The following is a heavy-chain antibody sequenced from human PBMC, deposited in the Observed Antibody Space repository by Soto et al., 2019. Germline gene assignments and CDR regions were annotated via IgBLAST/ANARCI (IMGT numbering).Heavy chain of an antibody. CDR2: ISYDGSNK. V-gene: IGHV3-30-3*01. Sequence: GSLRLSCAASGFAFSSYAMHWVRQAPGKGLEWVAVISYDGSNKYYADSVKGRFTISRDNSKNTLYLQMNSLRAEDTAVYYCARDGELFTMVRGGHYYYYGMDVWGQGTTVTVSS. CDR3: ARDGELFTMVRGGHYYYYGMDV. CDR1: GFAFSSYA. D-gene: IGHD3-10*01. J-gene: IGHJ6*02.